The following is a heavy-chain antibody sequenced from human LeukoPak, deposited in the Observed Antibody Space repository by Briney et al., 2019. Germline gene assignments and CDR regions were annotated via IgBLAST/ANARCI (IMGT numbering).Heavy chain of an antibody. CDR2: INHSGST. CDR3: ARGKNWIHFDY. Sequence: PSETLSLTCAVYGGSFSGYYWSWIRQPPGKGLEWIGEINHSGSTNYNPSLKSRVTISVDTSKNQFSLKLSSVTAADTAVYYCARGKNWIHFDYWGQGTLVTVSS. V-gene: IGHV4-34*01. D-gene: IGHD1-1*01. J-gene: IGHJ4*02. CDR1: GGSFSGYY.